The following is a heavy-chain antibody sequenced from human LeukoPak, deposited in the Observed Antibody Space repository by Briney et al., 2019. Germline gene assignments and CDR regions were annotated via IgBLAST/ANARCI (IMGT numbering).Heavy chain of an antibody. Sequence: GGSLRLSCAASGFTFSSYGMHWVRQAPGKGLEWVAVISYDGSNKYYADSVKGRFTISRDNSKNTLYLQMNSLRAEDTAVYYCAKYGSGTLGGMDVWGQGTTVTVSS. CDR3: AKYGSGTLGGMDV. D-gene: IGHD3-10*01. CDR2: ISYDGSNK. CDR1: GFTFSSYG. V-gene: IGHV3-30*18. J-gene: IGHJ6*02.